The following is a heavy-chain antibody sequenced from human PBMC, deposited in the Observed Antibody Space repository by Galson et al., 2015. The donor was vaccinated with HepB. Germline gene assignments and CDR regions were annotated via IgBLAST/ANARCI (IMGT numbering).Heavy chain of an antibody. V-gene: IGHV3-48*01. CDR1: GFTFSSYS. CDR3: ARDTAAAGSFSREKWNWYFDL. Sequence: SLRLSCAASGFTFSSYSMNWVRQAPGKGLEWVSYISSSSSAIYYADSVKGRFTISRDNAKNSLYLQMNSLRAEDTAVYYCARDTAAAGSFSREKWNWYFDLWGRGTLVTVSS. J-gene: IGHJ2*01. CDR2: ISSSSSAI. D-gene: IGHD6-13*01.